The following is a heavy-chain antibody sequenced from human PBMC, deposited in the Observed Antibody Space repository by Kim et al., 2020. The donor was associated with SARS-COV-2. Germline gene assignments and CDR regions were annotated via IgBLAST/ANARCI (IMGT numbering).Heavy chain of an antibody. Sequence: SETLSLTCAVYGGSFSGWSWIRQPPGKGLEWIGEINHSGSTNYNPSLKSRVTISVDTSKNQFSLTLSSVTAADTAVYYCADEGFSSGWYNYWGQGTLVTVSS. CDR1: GGSFSG. CDR3: ADEGFSSGWYNY. V-gene: IGHV4-34*01. CDR2: INHSGST. J-gene: IGHJ4*02. D-gene: IGHD6-19*01.